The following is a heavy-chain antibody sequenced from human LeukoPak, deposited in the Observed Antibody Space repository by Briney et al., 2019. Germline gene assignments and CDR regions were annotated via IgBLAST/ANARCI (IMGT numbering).Heavy chain of an antibody. CDR2: ISGSGSDT. CDR3: AKDPWGSRGYFDY. CDR1: GFTFSRNA. V-gene: IGHV3-23*01. D-gene: IGHD7-27*01. Sequence: GGSLRLSCAAPGFTFSRNAMIWVRQAPGKGLEWVSAISGSGSDTYYADSVKGRFTTSRDNSKNTVYLRMNSLRAEDTAIYYCAKDPWGSRGYFDYWGQGTLVTVSS. J-gene: IGHJ4*02.